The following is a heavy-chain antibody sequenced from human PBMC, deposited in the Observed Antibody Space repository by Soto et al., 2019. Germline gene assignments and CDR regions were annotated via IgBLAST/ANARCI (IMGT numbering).Heavy chain of an antibody. V-gene: IGHV1-69*01. CDR3: AGGRIVVTGSSADFGMDV. CDR1: GGNPSNSA. D-gene: IGHD3-22*01. J-gene: IGHJ6*02. CDR2: IIPVFGII. Sequence: QVHLLMQSGAEVKKPGSSVKVSCKASGGNPSNSAISWVRQAPGQGLEWMGGIIPVFGIISYAQNFQGGVKITADESTSTAYMELSSLRVEDTAVYVCAGGRIVVTGSSADFGMDVWGQGTPVTVSS.